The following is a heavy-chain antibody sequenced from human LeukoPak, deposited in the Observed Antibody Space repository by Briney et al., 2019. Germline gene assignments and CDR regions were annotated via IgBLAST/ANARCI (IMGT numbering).Heavy chain of an antibody. CDR3: ARSVYDFWTGYSSDAFDI. V-gene: IGHV3-21*01. D-gene: IGHD3-3*01. J-gene: IGHJ3*02. CDR1: GFTFSSYS. Sequence: PGGSLRLSCAASGFTFSSYSFNWVRQAPGKGLEWVSSIGSSSIYIYYADSMQGRFTLSRDNDKNSLYLQMNSLRAEDTALYYCARSVYDFWTGYSSDAFDIWGQGTMVTVSS. CDR2: IGSSSIYI.